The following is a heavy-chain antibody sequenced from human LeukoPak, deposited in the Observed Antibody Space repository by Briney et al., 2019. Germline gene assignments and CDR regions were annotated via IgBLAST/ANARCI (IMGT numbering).Heavy chain of an antibody. CDR1: GFTFSSYS. CDR3: ASDMVRGVTGGY. V-gene: IGHV3-21*01. CDR2: ISSSSSYI. J-gene: IGHJ4*02. Sequence: GGSLRLSCAASGFTFSSYSMNWVRQAPGKGLEWVSSISSSSSYIYYADSVKGRFTISRDNAKNSLYLQMNSLRAEDTAVYYCASDMVRGVTGGYWGQGTLVTVSS. D-gene: IGHD3-10*01.